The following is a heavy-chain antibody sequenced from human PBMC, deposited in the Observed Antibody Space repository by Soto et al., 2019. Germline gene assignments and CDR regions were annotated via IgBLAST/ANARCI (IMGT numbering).Heavy chain of an antibody. CDR3: ARHSGPTAMVLALNY. J-gene: IGHJ4*02. D-gene: IGHD5-18*01. CDR1: GYSFTSYW. V-gene: IGHV5-51*01. Sequence: GESLKISCQGSGYSFTSYWIGWVRQMPGKGLEWMGIIYPGDSDTRYSPSFQGQVTISADKSISTAYLQWSSLKASDTAMYYCARHSGPTAMVLALNYWGQGTLVTVSS. CDR2: IYPGDSDT.